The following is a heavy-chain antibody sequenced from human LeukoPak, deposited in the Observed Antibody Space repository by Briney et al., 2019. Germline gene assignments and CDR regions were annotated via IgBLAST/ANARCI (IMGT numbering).Heavy chain of an antibody. J-gene: IGHJ4*02. D-gene: IGHD3-22*01. Sequence: SETLSLTCTVSGGSVSSGSYYWRWIRQPPGEGLVWFGYIYYSGSTNYNPSLKSRVTISVDTSKNQFSLKLSSVTAADTAVYYCATYYYDSSGYYYFDYWGQGPLVTVSS. V-gene: IGHV4-61*01. CDR3: ATYYYDSSGYYYFDY. CDR1: GGSVSSGSYY. CDR2: IYYSGST.